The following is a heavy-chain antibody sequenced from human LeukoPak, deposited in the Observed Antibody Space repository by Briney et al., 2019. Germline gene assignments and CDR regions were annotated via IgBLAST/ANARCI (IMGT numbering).Heavy chain of an antibody. D-gene: IGHD3-9*01. CDR1: GFTFSSYS. CDR2: INSRSSYI. Sequence: PGGSLRLSCAASGFTFSSYSMNWVRQASGKGLEWVSSINSRSSYIYYADSVKGRFTISRDNAKNSLYLQMNSLRAEDTAVYYCARVEDYDILTGFDYWGQGTLVTVSS. CDR3: ARVEDYDILTGFDY. V-gene: IGHV3-21*01. J-gene: IGHJ4*02.